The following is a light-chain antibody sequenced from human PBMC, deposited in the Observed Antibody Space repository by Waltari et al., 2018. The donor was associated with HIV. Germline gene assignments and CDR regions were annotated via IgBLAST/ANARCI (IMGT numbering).Light chain of an antibody. Sequence: EIVLTQSPGTLSLSPGERATLSCRASQSVSSSSLAWYQQKPGQAPRFLIYGASSRATGIPDRFSGGGSGADFTLTISRLEPEDFAVYYCQQYGSSPKTFGQGTKVEIK. V-gene: IGKV3-20*01. CDR2: GAS. J-gene: IGKJ1*01. CDR3: QQYGSSPKT. CDR1: QSVSSSS.